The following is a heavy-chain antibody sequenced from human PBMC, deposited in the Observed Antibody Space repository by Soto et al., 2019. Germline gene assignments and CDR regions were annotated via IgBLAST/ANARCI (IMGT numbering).Heavy chain of an antibody. J-gene: IGHJ6*02. Sequence: GESLKISCAASGFTFDDYAMHWVRQAPGKGLEWVSLISGDGGSTYYADSVKGRFTISRDNSKNSLYLQMNSLRTEDTALYYCAKDEAAGAFYYYYGMDVWGQGTTVTVSS. CDR2: ISGDGGST. CDR3: AKDEAAGAFYYYYGMDV. CDR1: GFTFDDYA. V-gene: IGHV3-43*02. D-gene: IGHD6-13*01.